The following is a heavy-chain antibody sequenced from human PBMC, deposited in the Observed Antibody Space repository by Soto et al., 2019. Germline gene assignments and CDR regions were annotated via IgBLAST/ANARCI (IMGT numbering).Heavy chain of an antibody. CDR1: GFTFSSYG. Sequence: PGGSLRLSCAASGFTFSSYGMHWVRQAPGKGLEWVAVISYDGSNKYYADSVKGRFTISRDNSKNTLYLQMNSLRAEDTDVYYCAKDLAGCSGGSCYSFVYWGQGTLVTVSS. V-gene: IGHV3-30*18. J-gene: IGHJ4*02. CDR2: ISYDGSNK. CDR3: AKDLAGCSGGSCYSFVY. D-gene: IGHD2-15*01.